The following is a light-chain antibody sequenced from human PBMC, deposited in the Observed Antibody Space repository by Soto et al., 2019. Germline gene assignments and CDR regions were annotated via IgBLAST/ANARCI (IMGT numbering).Light chain of an antibody. CDR3: SLYTSSSTVA. CDR2: EVN. CDR1: SSDLGAYNR. J-gene: IGLJ2*01. V-gene: IGLV2-18*01. Sequence: QSALTQPPSVSASPGQSVTIPCTATSSDLGAYNRVSWYQQYPGTPPKLMFFEVNNRPSGVHDRFSASKSGNTASLTISGLPDEDEADYYCSLYTSSSTVAFGGGTKLTVL.